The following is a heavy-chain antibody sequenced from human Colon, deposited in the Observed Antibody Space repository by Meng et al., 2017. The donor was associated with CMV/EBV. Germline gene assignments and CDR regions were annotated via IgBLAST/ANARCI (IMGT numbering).Heavy chain of an antibody. J-gene: IGHJ4*02. CDR1: GFTFSDYA. CDR3: VKERAPKMENDY. CDR2: MSHDGSEK. Sequence: GGSLRLSCAASGFTFSDYAMHWVRQAPAKGLEWLAVMSHDGSEKYYPDSVKGRFTISRDNARNTLYLQMNSLRSEDTAVYYCVKERAPKMENDYWGQGTRVTVSS. D-gene: IGHD1-1*01. V-gene: IGHV3-30*04.